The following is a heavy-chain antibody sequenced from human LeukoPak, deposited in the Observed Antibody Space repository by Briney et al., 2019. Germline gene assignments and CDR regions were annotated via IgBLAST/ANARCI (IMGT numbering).Heavy chain of an antibody. V-gene: IGHV5-51*01. J-gene: IGHJ5*02. Sequence: GESLKISCKGSGYSFTSYWIGWVRQMPGKGLEWMEIIYPGDSDTRYSPSFQGQVTISADKSISTAYLQWSSLKASDTAMYYCARSDYSNYDGPLENWFDPWGQGTLVTVSS. CDR1: GYSFTSYW. CDR2: IYPGDSDT. CDR3: ARSDYSNYDGPLENWFDP. D-gene: IGHD4-11*01.